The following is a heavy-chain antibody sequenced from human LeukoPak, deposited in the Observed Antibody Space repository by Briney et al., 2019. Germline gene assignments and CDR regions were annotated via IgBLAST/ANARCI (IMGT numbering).Heavy chain of an antibody. CDR1: GRSISSSSDY. Sequence: RSETLSLTCTVSGRSISSSSDYWGWIRQPPGEGVGWIGSIYYSGSTYYNPSHKSRVTISVDTSKNQFSLKLSSVTAAATAVYYCARRPNYGDYDGGFDYWGQGTLVTVSS. CDR3: ARRPNYGDYDGGFDY. J-gene: IGHJ4*02. CDR2: IYYSGST. D-gene: IGHD4-17*01. V-gene: IGHV4-39*01.